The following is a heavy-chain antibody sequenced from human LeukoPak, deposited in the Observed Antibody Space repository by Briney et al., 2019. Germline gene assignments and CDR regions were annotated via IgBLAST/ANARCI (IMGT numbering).Heavy chain of an antibody. Sequence: SETLSLTCTVSGGSISSGDYYWSWIRQPPGKGLEWIGYIYYSGTTYYNPSLKSRVTISVDTSKNQFSLKLSSVTAADTAVYYCARGDRRGGYDKKFDYWGQGTLVTVSS. J-gene: IGHJ4*02. D-gene: IGHD5-12*01. CDR1: GGSISSGDYY. V-gene: IGHV4-30-4*02. CDR2: IYYSGTT. CDR3: ARGDRRGGYDKKFDY.